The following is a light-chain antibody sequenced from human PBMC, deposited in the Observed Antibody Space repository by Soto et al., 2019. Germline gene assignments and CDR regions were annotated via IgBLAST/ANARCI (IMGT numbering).Light chain of an antibody. CDR3: VSYASSAARV. V-gene: IGLV2-14*03. J-gene: IGLJ1*01. Sequence: QSALTQPASVSGSPGQSITISCTGTSSDVGAYNFVSWYQQHPGKPPKLMIYEVSNRPSGVSNRFSGSKSGNTASLTLSGLQAEDEADYYCVSYASSAARVFGTGTKVTVL. CDR2: EVS. CDR1: SSDVGAYNF.